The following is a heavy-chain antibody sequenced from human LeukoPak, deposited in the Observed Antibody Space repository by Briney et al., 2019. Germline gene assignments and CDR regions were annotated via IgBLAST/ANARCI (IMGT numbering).Heavy chain of an antibody. CDR3: ARDLPITMIGDAFDI. CDR1: GGSISSYY. J-gene: IGHJ3*02. CDR2: IYTSGST. V-gene: IGHV4-4*07. D-gene: IGHD3-22*01. Sequence: SETPSLTCTVSGGSISSYYWSWIRQPAGKGLEWIGRIYTSGSTNYNPSLKSRVTMSVDTSKNQFSLKLSSVTAADTAVYYCARDLPITMIGDAFDIWGQGTMVTVSS.